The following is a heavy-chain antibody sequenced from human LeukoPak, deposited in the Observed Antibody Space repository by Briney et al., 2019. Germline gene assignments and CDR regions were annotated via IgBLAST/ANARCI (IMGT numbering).Heavy chain of an antibody. CDR3: ARVPTTMIVVD. V-gene: IGHV4-39*07. CDR1: GGSISSSSYY. Sequence: SETLSLTCTVSGGSISSSSYYWGWIRQPPGKGLEWIGSIYYSGSTYYNPSLKSRVTISVDTSKNQFSLKLSSVTAADTAVYYCARVPTTMIVVDWGQGTLVTVSS. J-gene: IGHJ4*02. CDR2: IYYSGST. D-gene: IGHD3-22*01.